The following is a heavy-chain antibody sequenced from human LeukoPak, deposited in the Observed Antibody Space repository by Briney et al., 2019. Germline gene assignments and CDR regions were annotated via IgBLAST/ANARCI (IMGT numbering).Heavy chain of an antibody. V-gene: IGHV1-18*01. Sequence: GASVKVSCKASGYTFTSYGISWVRQAPGQGLEWMGWISAYNGNTNYAQKLQGRVTTTTDTSTSTAYMELRSLRSDDTAVYYCARGRLDSSSWYGADAFDIWGQGTMVTVSS. J-gene: IGHJ3*02. D-gene: IGHD6-13*01. CDR2: ISAYNGNT. CDR1: GYTFTSYG. CDR3: ARGRLDSSSWYGADAFDI.